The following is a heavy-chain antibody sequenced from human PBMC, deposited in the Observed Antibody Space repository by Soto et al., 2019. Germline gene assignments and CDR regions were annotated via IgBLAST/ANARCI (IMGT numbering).Heavy chain of an antibody. CDR3: ARGPTEYYDKSGDYSLDY. J-gene: IGHJ4*02. CDR2: FSTYNGDT. V-gene: IGHV1-18*01. CDR1: GYTFITYG. D-gene: IGHD3-22*01. Sequence: QVQLVQSGAEGKEPRASVKVSCKASGYTFITYGMSWGRQAPGQGLDWMGWFSTYNGDTKYADRLQGRVTMTTDTTTGTAYMELRSLRSDDTAVYYCARGPTEYYDKSGDYSLDYCGQGTLVTVSS.